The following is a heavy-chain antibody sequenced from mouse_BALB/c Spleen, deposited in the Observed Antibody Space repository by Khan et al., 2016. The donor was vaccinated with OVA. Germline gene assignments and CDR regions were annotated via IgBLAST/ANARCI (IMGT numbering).Heavy chain of an antibody. V-gene: IGHV3-8*02. D-gene: IGHD2-14*01. CDR2: IIYTGYT. CDR3: ARSTYRYAFVY. Sequence: EVQLQESGPSLVKPSQTLSLTCSVTGDSITTGYWNWIRKFPGNKLEYMGYIIYTGYTYYNPSLNSRISITRHTSNNQHYLQLNSVTDEDTATYYCARSTYRYAFVYWGQGTLVTVSA. CDR1: GDSITTGY. J-gene: IGHJ3*01.